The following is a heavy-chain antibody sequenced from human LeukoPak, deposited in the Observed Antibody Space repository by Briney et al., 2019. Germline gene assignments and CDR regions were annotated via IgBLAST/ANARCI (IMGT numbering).Heavy chain of an antibody. J-gene: IGHJ5*02. D-gene: IGHD1-14*01. CDR3: SRGSGPSKPHWFDP. CDR1: GFTFCEYA. V-gene: IGHV3-49*03. Sequence: GGSLRLSCTASGFTFCEYAIGWLRQAPGKGLEWLSFIRTIPYGVTTEYAASVKGRFTVSRDDSKAIAYLQMNSLRTEDTAVYYCSRGSGPSKPHWFDPWGQGTLVTVSS. CDR2: IRTIPYGVTT.